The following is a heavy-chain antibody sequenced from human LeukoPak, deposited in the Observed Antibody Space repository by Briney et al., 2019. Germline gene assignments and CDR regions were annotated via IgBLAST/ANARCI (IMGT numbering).Heavy chain of an antibody. CDR1: GFTFSSYG. V-gene: IGHV3-30*12. D-gene: IGHD3-10*01. CDR3: ARDNGPPGIGDDY. Sequence: PGGSLRLSCAASGFTFSSYGMHWVRQAPGKGLEWVAIIYSNGGSKYNADSVKGRFIVSRDNSKNTVYLQMNSLRADDTAFYYCARDNGPPGIGDDYWGQGTLVTVSS. CDR2: IYSNGGSK. J-gene: IGHJ4*02.